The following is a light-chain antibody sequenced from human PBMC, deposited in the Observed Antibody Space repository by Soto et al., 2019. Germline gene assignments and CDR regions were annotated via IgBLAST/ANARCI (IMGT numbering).Light chain of an antibody. CDR2: QVT. V-gene: IGLV2-14*01. CDR3: TSYSSSDIFYV. CDR1: SSDIGGYYY. Sequence: QSVLTQPASVSGSPGQSITISCTGTSSDIGGYYYVSWYQHHPGKAPKLLIYQVTNRPSRVSNRFSGSKSGNTASLTISGFQADDEADYYCTSYSSSDIFYVFGTGTKVTVL. J-gene: IGLJ1*01.